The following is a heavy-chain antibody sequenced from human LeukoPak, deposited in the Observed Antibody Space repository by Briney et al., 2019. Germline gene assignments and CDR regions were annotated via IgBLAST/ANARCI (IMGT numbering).Heavy chain of an antibody. CDR3: ARAGERNTDWSYFDY. V-gene: IGHV3-30-3*01. CDR2: ISYDGSNK. Sequence: GGSLRLSCAASGFTFSSYAMHWVRQAPGKGLEWVAVISYDGSNKYYADSVKGRFTISRDNSKNTLYLQMNSLRAEDTAVYYCARAGERNTDWSYFDYWGQGTLVTVSS. CDR1: GFTFSSYA. D-gene: IGHD2/OR15-2a*01. J-gene: IGHJ4*02.